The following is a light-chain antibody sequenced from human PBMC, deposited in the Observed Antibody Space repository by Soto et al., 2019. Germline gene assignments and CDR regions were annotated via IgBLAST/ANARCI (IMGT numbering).Light chain of an antibody. CDR1: QSISNY. J-gene: IGKJ1*01. Sequence: DIKMTQSPSSLSASVGDRVTITCQASQSISNYLQWYQQKPSQAPKLLVYAASSLHSGVPSRFSGSGSGTDFTLTISSLQPEDFATYYCLQTYTTLTWTFGQGTKVDI. CDR3: LQTYTTLTWT. V-gene: IGKV1-39*01. CDR2: AAS.